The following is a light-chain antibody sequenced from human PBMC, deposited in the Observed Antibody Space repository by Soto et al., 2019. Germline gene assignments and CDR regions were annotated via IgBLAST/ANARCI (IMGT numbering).Light chain of an antibody. CDR3: QQRSNWPPDT. J-gene: IGKJ1*01. CDR2: DAS. CDR1: QSVSSY. V-gene: IGKV3-11*01. Sequence: EIVLTQSPAPLSLSPGERATLSCRASQSVSSYLAWYQQKPGQAPRLLIYDASNRATGIPARFSGSGSGTDFTLTISSLEPEDFAVYYCQQRSNWPPDTFGQGTKVEIK.